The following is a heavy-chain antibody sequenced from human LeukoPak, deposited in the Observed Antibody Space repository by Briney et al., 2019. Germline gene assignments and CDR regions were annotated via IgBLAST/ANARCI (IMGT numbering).Heavy chain of an antibody. CDR1: GFTFGAYG. V-gene: IGHV3-21*05. CDR3: ARGPTSGYGWDYFDY. CDR2: ISSSSTNI. D-gene: IGHD5-12*01. Sequence: GGSLRLSCAASGFTFGAYGMNWVRQAPGKGLEWVSYISSSSTNIYYADSLKGRFTISRDNAKNSLFLQMNSLRAEDTAVYYCARGPTSGYGWDYFDYWGQGTLVTVSS. J-gene: IGHJ4*02.